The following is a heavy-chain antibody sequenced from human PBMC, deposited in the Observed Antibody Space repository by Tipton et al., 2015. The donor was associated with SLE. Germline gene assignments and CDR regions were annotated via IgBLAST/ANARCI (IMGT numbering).Heavy chain of an antibody. V-gene: IGHV4-34*01. Sequence: GLVKPSETLSLTCAVYGGSFSAYYWSWSWIRQPPGKGLEWIGEINDSGSTNYNPSLKSRVTISVDTSKNQFSLKLSSVTAADTAVYYCTRGAKPRGTMFGVLIRDYWYFDLWGRGTLVTVSS. CDR2: INDSGST. J-gene: IGHJ2*01. CDR1: GGSFSAYY. D-gene: IGHD3-3*01. CDR3: TRGAKPRGTMFGVLIRDYWYFDL.